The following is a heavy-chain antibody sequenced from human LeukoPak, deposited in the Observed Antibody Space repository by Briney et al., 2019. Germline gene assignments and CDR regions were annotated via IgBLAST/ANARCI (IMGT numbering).Heavy chain of an antibody. CDR2: LSGSGDIT. V-gene: IGHV3-23*01. D-gene: IGHD3-22*01. Sequence: GGSLRLSCAASGFKTKYYAVNWVRQAPGKGLEWVSALSGSGDITYYADSVKGRFTISRDTSENTLSLQMNSLRVEDTAMYYCAKGSSGYSFEVFDVWGQGAMVTVAS. CDR3: AKGSSGYSFEVFDV. J-gene: IGHJ3*01. CDR1: GFKTKYYA.